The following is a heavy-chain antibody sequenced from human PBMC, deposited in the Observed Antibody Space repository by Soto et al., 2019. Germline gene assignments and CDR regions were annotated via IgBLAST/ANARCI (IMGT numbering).Heavy chain of an antibody. Sequence: GASVKVSCKASGHTFTGNYLHWVRQAPGQGLEWMGWIFPNSGATNYAQKFQGRVTLTRDTSLSTGYMDLTRLTSDDTAVYYCARGRSLKWNWFDRWGQGTLVTVSS. J-gene: IGHJ5*02. CDR3: ARGRSLKWNWFDR. CDR2: IFPNSGAT. D-gene: IGHD2-15*01. V-gene: IGHV1-2*02. CDR1: GHTFTGNY.